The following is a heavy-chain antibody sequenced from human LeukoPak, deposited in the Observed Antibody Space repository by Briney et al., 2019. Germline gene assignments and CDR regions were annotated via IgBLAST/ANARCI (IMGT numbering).Heavy chain of an antibody. CDR2: INTDGTVT. V-gene: IGHV3-74*01. J-gene: IGHJ4*02. CDR3: ATKQWLAPPPDS. CDR1: GFTFSKYW. D-gene: IGHD6-19*01. Sequence: GGSLRLSCAASGFTFSKYWMLWVRQAPGRGLESVSRINTDGTVTTYADSVKGRFTVSRDNADNTMFLQMNSVRDADTAVYYCATKQWLAPPPDSWGQGTPVTVSS.